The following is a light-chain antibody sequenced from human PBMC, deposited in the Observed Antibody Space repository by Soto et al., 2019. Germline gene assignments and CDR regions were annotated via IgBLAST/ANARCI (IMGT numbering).Light chain of an antibody. J-gene: IGKJ1*01. CDR3: QQSYSPPPT. CDR2: AAT. CDR1: QTTNNY. Sequence: DIQMTQSPSSLSASIGDRVIITCRASQTTNNYLNWYQLKPGKAPKLLIYAATSLESGVPARFSGSGSGTDFTLTISSLQPDDFATYYCQQSYSPPPTFGQGTKWISN. V-gene: IGKV1-39*01.